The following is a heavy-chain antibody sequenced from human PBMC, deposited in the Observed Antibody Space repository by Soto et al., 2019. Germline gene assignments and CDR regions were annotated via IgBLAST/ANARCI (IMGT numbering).Heavy chain of an antibody. D-gene: IGHD3-22*01. Sequence: QVQLVESGGGVVQPGRSLRLSCAASGFTFSSYAMHWVRQAPGKGLEWVAVISYDGSNKYYADSVKGRFTISRDNSKNTLYLQMNSLRAEDTAVYYCARGRVTMISNDAFDIWGQGTMVTVSS. CDR1: GFTFSSYA. CDR2: ISYDGSNK. J-gene: IGHJ3*02. CDR3: ARGRVTMISNDAFDI. V-gene: IGHV3-30-3*01.